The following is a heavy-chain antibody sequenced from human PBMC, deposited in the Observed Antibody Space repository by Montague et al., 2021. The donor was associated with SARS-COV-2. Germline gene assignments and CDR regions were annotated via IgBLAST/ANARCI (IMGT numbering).Heavy chain of an antibody. CDR1: GGSFSGYY. J-gene: IGHJ6*02. CDR3: ARDIFQRTPDTTMGYYYYGMDV. D-gene: IGHD5-18*01. CDR2: INHSGST. Sequence: SETLSLTCAVYGGSFSGYYWSWIRQPPGKGLEWIGEINHSGSTNYNPSLKSRVTISVDTSKNQFSLKLSSVTAADTAVYYCARDIFQRTPDTTMGYYYYGMDVWGQGTTVTVSS. V-gene: IGHV4-34*01.